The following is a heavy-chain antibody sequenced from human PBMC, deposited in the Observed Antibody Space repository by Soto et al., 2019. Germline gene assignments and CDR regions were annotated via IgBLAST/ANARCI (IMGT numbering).Heavy chain of an antibody. CDR2: IFYSGST. V-gene: IGHV4-59*01. CDR1: GGSINAFF. J-gene: IGHJ6*02. Sequence: QVQLEESGPGLVKPSETLSLTCTVSGGSINAFFWSWVRQPPGKGLESIGYIFYSGSTNYNPSLKSRVTISLDTSKTQFSLNLTSVTAADTAVYYCATPTGLYYYGLDVWGQGTMVAVSS. CDR3: ATPTGLYYYGLDV.